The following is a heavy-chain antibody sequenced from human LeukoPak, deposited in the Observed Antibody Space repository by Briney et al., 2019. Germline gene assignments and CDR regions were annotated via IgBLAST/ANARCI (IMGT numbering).Heavy chain of an antibody. CDR3: ARGLLRGYSSSWYHGPPTRGGYNWFDP. V-gene: IGHV4-39*07. D-gene: IGHD6-13*01. J-gene: IGHJ5*02. Sequence: SETLSLTCTVSGGSISSSGYYWSWIRQPPGKGLEWIGEINHSGSTNYNPSLKSRVTISADTSKNQFSLKLSSVTAADTAVYYCARGLLRGYSSSWYHGPPTRGGYNWFDPWGQGTLVTVSS. CDR1: GGSISSSGYY. CDR2: INHSGST.